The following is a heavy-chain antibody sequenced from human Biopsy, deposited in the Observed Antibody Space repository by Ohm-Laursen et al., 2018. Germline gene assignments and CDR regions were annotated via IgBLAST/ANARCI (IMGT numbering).Heavy chain of an antibody. D-gene: IGHD2-21*01. CDR1: GFTFSSYG. V-gene: IGHV3-33*08. CDR3: ARAQGHTLYFFDF. Sequence: SLRLSCTASGFTFSSYGMHWVRQAPGKGLEWVAFIWYDGNNKYYADSVKGRFTISRDNAKSSLYLQMNSLRAEDTAVYYCARAQGHTLYFFDFWGQGTLVTVSS. CDR2: IWYDGNNK. J-gene: IGHJ4*02.